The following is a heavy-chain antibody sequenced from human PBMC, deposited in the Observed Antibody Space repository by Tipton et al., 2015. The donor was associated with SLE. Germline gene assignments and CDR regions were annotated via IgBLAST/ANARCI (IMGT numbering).Heavy chain of an antibody. CDR2: GYYSGNT. CDR3: ARMDGLETGAHDH. Sequence: TLSLTCTVSDDSISNYYWSWIRQSPGKGLEWIGYGYYSGNTHYNPSLRSRITISIDTSKNHFSLRSNSVTAADTAVYYCARMDGLETGAHDHWGQGALVTVSS. J-gene: IGHJ5*02. V-gene: IGHV4-59*08. D-gene: IGHD3/OR15-3a*01. CDR1: DDSISNYY.